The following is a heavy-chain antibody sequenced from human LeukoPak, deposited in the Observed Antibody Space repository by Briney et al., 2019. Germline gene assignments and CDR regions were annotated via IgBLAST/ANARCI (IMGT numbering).Heavy chain of an antibody. CDR2: ISKDGNSQ. V-gene: IGHV3-30*04. Sequence: GGSLRLSCAASGFTFSSYALDWVRQAPGKGLEWVAVISKDGNSQNYADSVKGRFTISRDNSKNTLYLQMNSLRPEDTAVYYCAGESFDIWGQGATVTVSS. J-gene: IGHJ3*02. CDR1: GFTFSSYA. CDR3: AGESFDI.